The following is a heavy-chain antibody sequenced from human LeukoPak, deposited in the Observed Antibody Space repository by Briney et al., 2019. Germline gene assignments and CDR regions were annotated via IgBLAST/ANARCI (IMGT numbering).Heavy chain of an antibody. Sequence: SETLSLTCAVYGGSFSGYYWSWIRQPPGKGLEWIGEINHSGSTNYNPSLKSRVTISVDTSKNQFSLKLSSVTAADTAVYYCARGLLRHLVLHTTHGFDYWGQGTMVTVSS. CDR1: GGSFSGYY. CDR3: ARGLLRHLVLHTTHGFDY. CDR2: INHSGST. D-gene: IGHD1-1*01. V-gene: IGHV4-34*01. J-gene: IGHJ4*02.